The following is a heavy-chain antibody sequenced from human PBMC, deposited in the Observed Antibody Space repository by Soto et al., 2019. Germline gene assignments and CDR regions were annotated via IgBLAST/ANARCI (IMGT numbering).Heavy chain of an antibody. D-gene: IGHD1-26*01. V-gene: IGHV3-66*01. CDR3: ARGTVGTNPNWLGP. CDR2: ICKSGDT. CDR1: GFTVSSSY. Sequence: EVQLVESGGGLVQPGGSLRLSCAASGFTVSSSYLYWVRQAPGKGLEWVSSICKSGDTYYADSVKGRFTISRDNYKSTLFLQMNSLRAEDTAVYYCARGTVGTNPNWLGPWGQGTLVTVSS. J-gene: IGHJ5*02.